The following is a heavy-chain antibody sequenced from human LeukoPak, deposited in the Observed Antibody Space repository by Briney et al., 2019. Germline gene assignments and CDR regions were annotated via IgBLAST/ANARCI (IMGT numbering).Heavy chain of an antibody. CDR3: ARGTPGYNWFDP. V-gene: IGHV4-34*01. CDR2: INHSGST. J-gene: IGHJ5*02. CDR1: GGSFSGYY. Sequence: SETLSLTCAVYGGSFSGYYWSWIRQPPGKGLEWIGEINHSGSTNYNPSLKSRVTISVDTSKNQFSLNLSSVTAADTAVYYCARGTPGYNWFDPWGQGTLVTVSS. D-gene: IGHD2-15*01.